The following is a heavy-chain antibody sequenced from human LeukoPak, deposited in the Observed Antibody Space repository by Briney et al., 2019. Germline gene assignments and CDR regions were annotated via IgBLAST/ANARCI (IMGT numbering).Heavy chain of an antibody. D-gene: IGHD3-22*01. V-gene: IGHV3-48*03. CDR3: ARDHEEVVAFDY. J-gene: IGHJ4*02. CDR2: ISSSGSTI. Sequence: PGGSLRLSCAASRFTFSVYEMNWVRHAPGKGLEWVSYISSSGSTIYYADSVKGRFTISRDNAKKSLYLQMNSLRAEDTAVYYCARDHEEVVAFDYWGQGTLVTVSS. CDR1: RFTFSVYE.